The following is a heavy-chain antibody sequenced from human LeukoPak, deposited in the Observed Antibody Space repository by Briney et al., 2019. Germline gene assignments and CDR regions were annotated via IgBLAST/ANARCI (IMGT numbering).Heavy chain of an antibody. V-gene: IGHV4-30-4*01. Sequence: PSETLSLTCTVPGGSISSGDYYWSWIRQPPGKGLEWIGYIYYSGSTYYNPSLKSRVTISVDTSKNQFSLKLSSVTAADTAVYYCARGRLWFGELLRTPNWFDPWGQGTLVTVSS. J-gene: IGHJ5*02. CDR1: GGSISSGDYY. CDR2: IYYSGST. D-gene: IGHD3-10*01. CDR3: ARGRLWFGELLRTPNWFDP.